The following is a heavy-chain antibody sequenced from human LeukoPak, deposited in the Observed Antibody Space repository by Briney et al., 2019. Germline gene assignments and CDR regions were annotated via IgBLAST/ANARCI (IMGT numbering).Heavy chain of an antibody. V-gene: IGHV1-69*13. J-gene: IGHJ3*01. CDR3: ARDDYYDSSAYRENPFDV. CDR2: IIPTLGTT. CDR1: GDTFSSYA. Sequence: SVKVSCTASGDTFSSYAISWLRQAPGQGLEWMGGIIPTLGTTNYAQKFQGRVTITADESTSTLYMELRSLRSEDTAIYYCARDDYYDSSAYRENPFDVWGQGTMVTVSS. D-gene: IGHD3-22*01.